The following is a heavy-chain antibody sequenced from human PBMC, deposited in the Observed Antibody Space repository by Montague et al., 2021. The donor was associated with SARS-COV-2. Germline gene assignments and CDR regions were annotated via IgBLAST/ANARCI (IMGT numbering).Heavy chain of an antibody. J-gene: IGHJ4*02. D-gene: IGHD3-22*01. CDR2: ISNSGDTK. V-gene: IGHV3-48*03. Sequence: SLRLSCAASGFIFSSYEMNWVRQAPGKGLEWVSYISNSGDTKYYADSVKGRFTISRDNAKNSLYLQMSSLRAEDTAVYYGARAGEDYYYDSSGFLYWGQGILGTVS. CDR3: ARAGEDYYYDSSGFLY. CDR1: GFIFSSYE.